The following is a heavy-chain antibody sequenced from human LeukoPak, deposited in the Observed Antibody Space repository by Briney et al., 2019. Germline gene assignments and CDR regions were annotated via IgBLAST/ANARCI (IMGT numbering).Heavy chain of an antibody. V-gene: IGHV3-48*01. Sequence: GGSLRLSCAASGFTFSSYSMNWVRQAPGKGLQWVSYISSSSSTIYYADSVKGRFTISRDNAKNSLYLQMNSLRAEDTAVYYCARDPSTVTTWVDYWGQGTLVTVSS. CDR2: ISSSSSTI. D-gene: IGHD4-17*01. CDR1: GFTFSSYS. J-gene: IGHJ4*02. CDR3: ARDPSTVTTWVDY.